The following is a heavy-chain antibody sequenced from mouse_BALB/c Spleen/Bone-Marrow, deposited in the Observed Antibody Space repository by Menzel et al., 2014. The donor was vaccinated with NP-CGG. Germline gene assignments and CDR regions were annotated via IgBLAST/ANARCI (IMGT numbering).Heavy chain of an antibody. CDR3: ARGYYYGMDY. CDR1: GYSLTGYN. J-gene: IGHJ4*01. V-gene: IGHV1S135*01. Sequence: EVQLQQSGPELEKPGASVKIFCKASGYSLTGYNMNWVKQNNGKSLEWIGNIDPYYGGTSYNQKFKGKATLTIDKSSSTAYMRLKGLTSEDSAVYYCARGYYYGMDYWGQGTSVTVSS. CDR2: IDPYYGGT.